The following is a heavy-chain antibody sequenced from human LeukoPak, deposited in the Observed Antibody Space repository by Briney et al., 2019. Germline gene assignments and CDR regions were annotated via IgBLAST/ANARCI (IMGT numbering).Heavy chain of an antibody. CDR1: GGSFSGYY. CDR3: ARGTMRLVGLRFLEWSPRFDP. V-gene: IGHV4-34*01. J-gene: IGHJ5*02. CDR2: INHSGST. D-gene: IGHD3-3*01. Sequence: PSENLSLTCAVYGGSFSGYYWSWIRQPPGKGLEWIGEINHSGSTNYNPSLKSRATISVDTSKNQFSLKLSSVTAADTAVYYCARGTMRLVGLRFLEWSPRFDPWGQGTLVTVSS.